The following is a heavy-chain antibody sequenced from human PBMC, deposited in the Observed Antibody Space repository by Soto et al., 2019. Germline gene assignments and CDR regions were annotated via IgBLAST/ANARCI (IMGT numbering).Heavy chain of an antibody. CDR3: ARGYYYDSSGYYPPRGDYYYYGMDV. V-gene: IGHV1-69*06. CDR2: IIPIFGTA. D-gene: IGHD3-22*01. CDR1: GGTFSSYA. Sequence: ASVKVSCKASGGTFSSYAISWVRQAPGQGLEWMGGIIPIFGTANYAQKFQGRVTITADKSTSTAYMELSSLRSEDTAVYYCARGYYYDSSGYYPPRGDYYYYGMDVWGQGTTVTVSS. J-gene: IGHJ6*02.